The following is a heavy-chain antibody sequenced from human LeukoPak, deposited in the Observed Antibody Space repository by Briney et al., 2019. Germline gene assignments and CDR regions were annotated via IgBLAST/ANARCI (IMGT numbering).Heavy chain of an antibody. CDR1: GGSISSGGYY. Sequence: SQTLSLTCTVSGGSISSGGYYWSWIRQHPGKGLEWIGYIYYSGSTYYNPSLKSRVTISVDTSKNQFSQKLSSVTAADTAVYYCARDRLSGQLPSYFDYWGQGTLVTVSS. D-gene: IGHD2-2*01. CDR2: IYYSGST. J-gene: IGHJ4*02. V-gene: IGHV4-31*03. CDR3: ARDRLSGQLPSYFDY.